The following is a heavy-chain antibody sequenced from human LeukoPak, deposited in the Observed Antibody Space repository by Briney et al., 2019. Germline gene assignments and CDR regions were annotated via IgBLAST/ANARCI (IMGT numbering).Heavy chain of an antibody. D-gene: IGHD3-22*01. V-gene: IGHV1-69*05. CDR2: IIPIFGTA. CDR3: ARGGMYYYDSSGYYFDY. J-gene: IGHJ4*02. CDR1: GGTFTTYA. Sequence: SVRVSCKASGGTFTTYAISWVRQAPGQGLEWMGGIIPIFGTANYAQKFQGRVTMTTDTSTSTAYMELRSLRSDDTAVYYCARGGMYYYDSSGYYFDYWGQGTLVTVSS.